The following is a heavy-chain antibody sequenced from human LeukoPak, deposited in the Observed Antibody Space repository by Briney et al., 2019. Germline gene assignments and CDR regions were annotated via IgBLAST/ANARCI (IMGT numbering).Heavy chain of an antibody. CDR2: IYTSGST. Sequence: SETLSLTCTVSGGPISNYFWSWIRQPAGKGLEWVGRIYTSGSTNYNPSLKSRITMSVDTSKNQFSMRLSSVTAADTAVYYCASEGGDAFDIWGQGTMVTVSS. CDR1: GGPISNYF. J-gene: IGHJ3*02. CDR3: ASEGGDAFDI. V-gene: IGHV4-4*07.